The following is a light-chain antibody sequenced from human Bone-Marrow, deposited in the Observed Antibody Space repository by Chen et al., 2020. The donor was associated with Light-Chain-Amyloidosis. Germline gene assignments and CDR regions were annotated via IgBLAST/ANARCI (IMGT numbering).Light chain of an antibody. CDR1: QSVRSSY. J-gene: IGKJ2*01. V-gene: IGKV3-20*01. CDR2: GAS. CDR3: QQYGSSLMYT. Sequence: EIVLTQSPGTLSLYPGERATLSRRASQSVRSSYLAWYQQKPGQAPRLLIYGASSRATGIPDRFSGSGSGTDFTLTISRLEPEDFAVYYCQQYGSSLMYTFGQGTKLEIK.